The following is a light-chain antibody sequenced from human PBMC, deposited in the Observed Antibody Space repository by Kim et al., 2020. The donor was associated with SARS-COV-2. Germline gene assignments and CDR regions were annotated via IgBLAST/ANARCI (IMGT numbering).Light chain of an antibody. V-gene: IGKV2-30*01. Sequence: DVVLTQSPLSLPVTLGQPASISCRSSQSPVYSDGNTYLNWFHQRPGQSLRRLIYTVSNRDSGVPDRFSGSGSGTDFTLKINRVEAEDVGVYYCMQGTQWPSFDQGTKLEI. CDR2: TVS. CDR3: MQGTQWPS. CDR1: QSPVYSDGNTY. J-gene: IGKJ2*01.